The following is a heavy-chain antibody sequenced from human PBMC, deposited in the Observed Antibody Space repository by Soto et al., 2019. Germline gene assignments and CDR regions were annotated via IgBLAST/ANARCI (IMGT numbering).Heavy chain of an antibody. Sequence: QVQLVESGGGLFKPGGSLRLSCAASGFTLTDYYMSWIRQAPGRGLEWVSYISSSGSPIYYADSVKGRFTISRETAKNSLYLQMNSLRAEDTAVYYCARGGQKLHGMDVWGQGTTVTVSS. CDR3: ARGGQKLHGMDV. CDR1: GFTLTDYY. V-gene: IGHV3-11*01. J-gene: IGHJ6*02. CDR2: ISSSGSPI. D-gene: IGHD6-13*01.